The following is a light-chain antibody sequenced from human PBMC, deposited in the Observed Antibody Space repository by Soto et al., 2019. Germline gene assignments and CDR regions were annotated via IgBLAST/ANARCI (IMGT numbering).Light chain of an antibody. CDR1: ITTTSW. CDR3: QQYSPYSYT. CDR2: KTS. Sequence: GDRVMITCRASITTTSWLAWYQQKPGKAPKLLIYKTSTLENGVSSRFSASGDGTEFTLAIGRLQPEDFATYYCQQYSPYSYTFGQGTKLEIK. V-gene: IGKV1-5*03. J-gene: IGKJ2*01.